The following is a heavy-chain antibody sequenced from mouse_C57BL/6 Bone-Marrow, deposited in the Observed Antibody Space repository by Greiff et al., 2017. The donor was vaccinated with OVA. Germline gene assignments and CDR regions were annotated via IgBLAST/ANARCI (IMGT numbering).Heavy chain of an antibody. Sequence: QVHVKQPGAELVRPGSSVKLSCKASGYTFTSYWMHWVKQRPIQGLEWIGNIDPSDSETHYNQKFKDKATLTVDKSSSTAYMQLSSLTSEDSAVYYCARGDYEGYAMDYWGQGTSVTVSS. CDR2: IDPSDSET. V-gene: IGHV1-52*01. J-gene: IGHJ4*01. CDR1: GYTFTSYW. D-gene: IGHD2-4*01. CDR3: ARGDYEGYAMDY.